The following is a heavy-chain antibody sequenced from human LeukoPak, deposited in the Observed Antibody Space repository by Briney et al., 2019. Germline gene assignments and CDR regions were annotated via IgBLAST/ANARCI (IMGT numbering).Heavy chain of an antibody. V-gene: IGHV4-38-2*01. J-gene: IGHJ5*02. CDR3: ARVGGSGSYYSVLDWFDP. D-gene: IGHD3-10*01. CDR2: IYHSGST. CDR1: GYSISSGYY. Sequence: SETLSLTCAVSGYSISSGYYWGWIRQPPGKGLEWIGGIYHSGSTYYNPSLKSRVTISVDTSKNQFSLKLSSVTAADTAVYYCARVGGSGSYYSVLDWFDPWGQGTLVTVSS.